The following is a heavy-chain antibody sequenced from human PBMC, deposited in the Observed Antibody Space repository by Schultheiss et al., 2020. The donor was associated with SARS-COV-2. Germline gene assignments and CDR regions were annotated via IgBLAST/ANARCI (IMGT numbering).Heavy chain of an antibody. V-gene: IGHV4-39*01. D-gene: IGHD2-21*02. Sequence: GSLRLSCAASGFTFSDHYMSWIRQAPGKGLEWIGSIYYSGRTYYNPSLKSRVTISVDTSKNQFSLKLSSVTAADTAVYYCARHRGDYNWFDPWGQGTLVTVSS. CDR1: GFTFSDHY. CDR2: IYYSGRT. CDR3: ARHRGDYNWFDP. J-gene: IGHJ5*02.